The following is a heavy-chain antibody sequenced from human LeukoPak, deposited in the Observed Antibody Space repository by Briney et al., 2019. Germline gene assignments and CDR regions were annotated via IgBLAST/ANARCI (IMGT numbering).Heavy chain of an antibody. Sequence: SETLSLTCTVSRGSINNQYWSWIRQPAGRGLEWIGRMYTNGESDYNPSLKSRVAMSVDTSKSQFSLKLNSMTAADTALYYCARGYYGGAVDSWGQGILVIVSS. CDR3: ARGYYGGAVDS. CDR1: RGSINNQY. J-gene: IGHJ4*02. CDR2: MYTNGES. V-gene: IGHV4-4*07. D-gene: IGHD3-16*01.